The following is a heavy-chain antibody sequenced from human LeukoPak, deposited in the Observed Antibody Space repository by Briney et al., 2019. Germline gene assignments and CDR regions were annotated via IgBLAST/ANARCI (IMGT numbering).Heavy chain of an antibody. V-gene: IGHV4-59*01. D-gene: IGHD3-9*01. CDR2: IYYSGST. J-gene: IGHJ4*02. CDR1: GGSISSYY. CDR3: ARAIDDILTGYYIDY. Sequence: SETLSLTCTVSGGSISSYYWSRIRQPPGKGLEWIGYIYYSGSTNYNPSLKSRVTISVDTSKNQFSLKLSSVTAADTAVYYCARAIDDILTGYYIDYWGQGTLVTVSS.